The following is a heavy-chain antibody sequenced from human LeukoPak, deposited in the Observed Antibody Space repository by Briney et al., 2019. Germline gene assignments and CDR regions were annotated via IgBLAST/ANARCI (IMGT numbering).Heavy chain of an antibody. V-gene: IGHV1-69*04. Sequence: GASVKVSCKASGGTFSSYAISWVRQAPGQGLEWMGRIIPIFGIANYAQKFQGRVTITADKSTSTAYMELSSLRSEDTAVYCCARDNATVVPGDFDYWGQGTLVTVSS. CDR2: IIPIFGIA. CDR1: GGTFSSYA. CDR3: ARDNATVVPGDFDY. D-gene: IGHD4-23*01. J-gene: IGHJ4*02.